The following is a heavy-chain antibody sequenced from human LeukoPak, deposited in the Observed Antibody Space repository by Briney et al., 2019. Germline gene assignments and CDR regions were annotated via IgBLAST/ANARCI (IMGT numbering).Heavy chain of an antibody. CDR3: AKGVRITMVRGAFDT. V-gene: IGHV3-48*03. CDR2: ISSSGSTI. D-gene: IGHD3-10*01. CDR1: GFTFSSYE. Sequence: HPGGSLRLSCAASGFTFSSYEMNWVRQAPGKGLEWVSYISSSGSTIYYADSVKGRFTISRDNAKNSLYLQMNSLRAEDTALYYCAKGVRITMVRGAFDTWGQGTMVTVSS. J-gene: IGHJ3*02.